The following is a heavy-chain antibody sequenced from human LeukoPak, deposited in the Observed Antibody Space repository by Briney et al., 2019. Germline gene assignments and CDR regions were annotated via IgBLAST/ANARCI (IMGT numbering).Heavy chain of an antibody. CDR3: ARGKRWFGELSSWYNWFDP. Sequence: SEALSLTCTVSGGSISSYYWSWIRQPPGKGLEWIGYIYYSGSTNYNPSPKSRVTISVDTSKNQFSLKLSSVTAADTAVYYCARGKRWFGELSSWYNWFDPWGQGTLVTVSS. CDR2: IYYSGST. CDR1: GGSISSYY. J-gene: IGHJ5*02. V-gene: IGHV4-59*12. D-gene: IGHD3-10*01.